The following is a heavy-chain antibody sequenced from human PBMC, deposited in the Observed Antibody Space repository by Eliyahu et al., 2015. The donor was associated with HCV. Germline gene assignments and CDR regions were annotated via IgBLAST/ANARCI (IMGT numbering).Heavy chain of an antibody. CDR3: ARDGDFTKSGYSYGLGYYYYYGMDV. D-gene: IGHD5-18*01. Sequence: EVQLVESGGGLVKPGGSLRLSCAASGFXFSXYSMNWVRQAPGKGLEWVSSISSSSSYIYYADSVKGRFTISRDNAKNSLYLQMNSLRAEDTVVYYCARDGDFTKSGYSYGLGYYYYYGMDVWGQGTTVTVSS. V-gene: IGHV3-21*01. J-gene: IGHJ6*02. CDR1: GFXFSXYS. CDR2: ISSSSSYI.